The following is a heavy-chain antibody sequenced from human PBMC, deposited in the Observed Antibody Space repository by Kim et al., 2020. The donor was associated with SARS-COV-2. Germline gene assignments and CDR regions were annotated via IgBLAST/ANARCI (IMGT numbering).Heavy chain of an antibody. Sequence: SETLSLTCTVSGGSISSGGYYWSWIRQHPGKGLEWIGYIYYSGSTYYNPSLKSRVTISVDTSKNQFSLKLSSVTAADTAVYYCARGFDGYSYGYFDYWGQGTLVTVSS. CDR2: IYYSGST. CDR3: ARGFDGYSYGYFDY. J-gene: IGHJ4*02. V-gene: IGHV4-31*03. D-gene: IGHD5-18*01. CDR1: GGSISSGGYY.